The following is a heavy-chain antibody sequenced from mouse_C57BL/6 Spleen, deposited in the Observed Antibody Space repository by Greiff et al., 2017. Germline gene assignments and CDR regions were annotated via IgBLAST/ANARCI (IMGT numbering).Heavy chain of an antibody. V-gene: IGHV1-20*01. D-gene: IGHD1-1*01. CDR2: INPYNGDT. Sequence: VQLQQSGPELVKPGDSVKISCKASGYSFTGYFMNWVMQSHGKSLEWIGRINPYNGDTFYNQKFKGKATLTVDKSSSTAHMELRSLTSEDSAVYYCAREEVYYYGSSPFAYWGQGTLVTVSA. CDR3: AREEVYYYGSSPFAY. CDR1: GYSFTGYF. J-gene: IGHJ3*01.